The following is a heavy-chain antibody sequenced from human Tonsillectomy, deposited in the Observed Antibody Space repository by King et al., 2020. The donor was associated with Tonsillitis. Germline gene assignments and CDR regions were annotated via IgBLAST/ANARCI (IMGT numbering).Heavy chain of an antibody. CDR3: ARDRHYYDSSDYYYFDY. V-gene: IGHV1-18*01. CDR2: ISAYNGNT. Sequence: QLVQSGAEVKKPGASVKVSCKASGYTFTSYGFSWVRQAPGQGLEWMGWISAYNGNTNFAQKLQGRVSMTTDTSTSTAYMELRGLRSDDTAVYYCARDRHYYDSSDYYYFDYWGQGTLVTVSS. J-gene: IGHJ4*02. CDR1: GYTFTSYG. D-gene: IGHD3-22*01.